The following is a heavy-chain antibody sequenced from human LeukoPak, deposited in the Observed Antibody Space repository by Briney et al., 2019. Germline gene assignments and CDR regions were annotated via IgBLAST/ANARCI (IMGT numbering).Heavy chain of an antibody. J-gene: IGHJ4*02. V-gene: IGHV3-23*01. D-gene: IGHD7-27*01. CDR3: AKGTFLTDRYYFDY. CDR1: GFTFSSYV. Sequence: GGSLRLSCAASGFTFSSYVMSWVRQAPGKGLEWVSGISGNGGDTNYADSVKGRFTISRDNSKNTLYLQMNSLRAEDTAVYYCAKGTFLTDRYYFDYWGQGTLVTVSS. CDR2: ISGNGGDT.